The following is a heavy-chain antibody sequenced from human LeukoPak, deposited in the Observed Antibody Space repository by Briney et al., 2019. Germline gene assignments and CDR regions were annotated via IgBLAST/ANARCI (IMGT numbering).Heavy chain of an antibody. D-gene: IGHD6-6*01. J-gene: IGHJ4*02. CDR2: ISSSSTHI. Sequence: SSETLSLTCAVYGGSFSGYYWSWVRQAPGKGLEWVSYISSSSTHIYYADSVKGRFTISRDNARNSLYLQMNSLRAEDTAIYYCARSEHSSSSFDYWGQGTLVTVSS. CDR1: GGSFSGYY. V-gene: IGHV3-21*01. CDR3: ARSEHSSSSFDY.